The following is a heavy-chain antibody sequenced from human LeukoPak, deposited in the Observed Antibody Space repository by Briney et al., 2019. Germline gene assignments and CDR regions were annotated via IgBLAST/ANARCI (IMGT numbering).Heavy chain of an antibody. Sequence: GASVKVSCKASGYTFTSYGISWVRQAPGQGLEWMGWISAYNGNTNYAQKFQGRVTMTRDTSISTAYMELSRLRSDDTAVYYCAREGSSSCVDYWGQGTLVTVSS. D-gene: IGHD6-6*01. CDR3: AREGSSSCVDY. CDR2: ISAYNGNT. J-gene: IGHJ4*02. V-gene: IGHV1-18*01. CDR1: GYTFTSYG.